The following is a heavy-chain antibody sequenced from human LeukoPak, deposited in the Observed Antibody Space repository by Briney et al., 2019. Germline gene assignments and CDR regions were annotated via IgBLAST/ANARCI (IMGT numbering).Heavy chain of an antibody. CDR3: ARDMGTEYSSSWYYFDY. D-gene: IGHD6-13*01. Sequence: GGSLRLSCAASGFTFSSYWMHWVRQAPGKGLEWVSSISSSSSYIYYADSVKGRFTISRDNAKNSLYLQMNSLRAEDTAVYYCARDMGTEYSSSWYYFDYWGQGTLVTVSS. J-gene: IGHJ4*02. CDR2: ISSSSSYI. CDR1: GFTFSSYW. V-gene: IGHV3-21*01.